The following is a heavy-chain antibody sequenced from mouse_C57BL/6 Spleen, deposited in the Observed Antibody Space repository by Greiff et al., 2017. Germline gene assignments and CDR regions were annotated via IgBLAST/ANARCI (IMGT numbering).Heavy chain of an antibody. CDR2: ISSGGSYT. J-gene: IGHJ2*01. D-gene: IGHD2-1*01. V-gene: IGHV5-6*01. Sequence: EVKLMESGGDLVKPGGSLKLSCAASGFTFSSYGMSWVRQTPDKRLEWVATISSGGSYTYYPDSVKGRFTISRDNAKNTLYLQMSSLKSEDTAMYYCANGNYYFGYWGQGTTLTVSS. CDR3: ANGNYYFGY. CDR1: GFTFSSYG.